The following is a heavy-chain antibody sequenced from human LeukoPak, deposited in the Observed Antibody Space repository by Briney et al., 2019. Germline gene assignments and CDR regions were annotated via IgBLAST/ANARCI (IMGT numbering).Heavy chain of an antibody. CDR3: ARDGEWFGVWEPTHYFDP. J-gene: IGHJ5*02. CDR2: INNDGTAT. CDR1: GFTFSAYW. D-gene: IGHD3-10*01. Sequence: PGGSLRLSCAASGFTFSAYWMHWVRQVPGKGLVWVSRINNDGTATFFADSVKGRLTISRDNAKNTLYLQMNSLRAEDTAVYYCARDGEWFGVWEPTHYFDPWGQGTLVTVSS. V-gene: IGHV3-74*01.